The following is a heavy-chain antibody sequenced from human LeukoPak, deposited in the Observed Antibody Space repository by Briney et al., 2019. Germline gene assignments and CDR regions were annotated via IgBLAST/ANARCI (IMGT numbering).Heavy chain of an antibody. Sequence: SVKVSCKASGGTFSSYAISWVRQAPGQGLEWMGRIIPILGIANYAQKFQGRVTITADKSTSTAYMELSSLRSEDTAVYYCARASYYDSSGYCYGSSAGCYGMDVWGQGTTVTVSS. V-gene: IGHV1-69*04. CDR1: GGTFSSYA. D-gene: IGHD3-22*01. CDR3: ARASYYDSSGYCYGSSAGCYGMDV. J-gene: IGHJ6*02. CDR2: IIPILGIA.